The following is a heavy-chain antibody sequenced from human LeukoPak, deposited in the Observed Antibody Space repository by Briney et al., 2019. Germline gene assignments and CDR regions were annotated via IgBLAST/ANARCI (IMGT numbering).Heavy chain of an antibody. J-gene: IGHJ4*02. V-gene: IGHV3-74*01. CDR3: ARASSSSCDS. Sequence: GSLRLSCAASGFTFSSYWMHWVRQAPGKGLVWVSRINTDGSGTIYADPVKGRFTISRDSAKNTLYLQMNSLRAEDTAVYYCARASSSSCDSWGQGTLVTVSS. CDR2: INTDGSGT. D-gene: IGHD6-13*01. CDR1: GFTFSSYW.